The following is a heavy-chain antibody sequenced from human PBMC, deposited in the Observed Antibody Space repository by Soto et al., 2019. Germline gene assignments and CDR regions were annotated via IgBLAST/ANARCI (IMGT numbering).Heavy chain of an antibody. V-gene: IGHV4-30-4*01. D-gene: IGHD2-21*02. CDR2: IYYSGST. CDR3: ARYRSYSGSDCYPHFDC. J-gene: IGHJ4*02. CDR1: GGSISSGDHY. Sequence: QVLLQQSGPGLVKPSQTLSLTCTVSGGSISSGDHYWSWIRQSPGKGLEWIGYIYYSGSTYYNPSLKSPITISVDTSKNQFSLKLSSVTAADMAVYYCARYRSYSGSDCYPHFDCWGQGTLVTVSS.